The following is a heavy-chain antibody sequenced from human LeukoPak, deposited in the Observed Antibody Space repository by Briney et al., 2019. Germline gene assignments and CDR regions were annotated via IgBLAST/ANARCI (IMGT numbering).Heavy chain of an antibody. V-gene: IGHV1-46*01. D-gene: IGHD3-10*01. CDR3: ASTYGSGRYIWYFHH. CDR1: GYTFTSHF. CDR2: INPRGGST. J-gene: IGHJ1*01. Sequence: ASVKVSCKASGYTFTSHFMHWVRQAPGQGLEWMGIINPRGGSTSYTQKFQGRVTMTRDTSTSTVYMELSSLRSEDTAVYYCASTYGSGRYIWYFHHWGQGTLVTVSS.